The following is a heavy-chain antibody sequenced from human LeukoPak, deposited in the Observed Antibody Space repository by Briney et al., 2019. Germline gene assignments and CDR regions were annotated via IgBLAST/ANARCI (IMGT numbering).Heavy chain of an antibody. Sequence: ASVKVSCKASGYTFTGYYMLWVRQAPGQGLEWMGWINPNSGGTNYAQKFQGRVTMTRDTSISTAYMELSRLRSDDTAVYYCARDVVSRGWFDPWGQGTLVTVSS. CDR2: INPNSGGT. D-gene: IGHD2-2*01. CDR3: ARDVVSRGWFDP. CDR1: GYTFTGYY. V-gene: IGHV1-2*02. J-gene: IGHJ5*02.